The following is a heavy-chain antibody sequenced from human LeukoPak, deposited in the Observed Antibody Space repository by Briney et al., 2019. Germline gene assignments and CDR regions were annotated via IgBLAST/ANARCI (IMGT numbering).Heavy chain of an antibody. CDR1: GYTFTSDG. Sequence: ASVNVSCKASGYTFTSDGISWVRQAPGQGLEWMGWISAYNGNTNYAQNLQGRVTMTTDTSTSTAYMELRSLRSDDTAMYYCARVSNGDYGGAYWGQGTLVTVSS. V-gene: IGHV1-18*01. D-gene: IGHD4-17*01. J-gene: IGHJ4*02. CDR3: ARVSNGDYGGAY. CDR2: ISAYNGNT.